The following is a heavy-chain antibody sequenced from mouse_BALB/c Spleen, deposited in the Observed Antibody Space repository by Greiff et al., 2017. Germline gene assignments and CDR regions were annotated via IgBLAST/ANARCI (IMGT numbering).Heavy chain of an antibody. CDR2: IYPYNGGT. Sequence: VQLQQSGPELVKPGASVKISCKASGYTFTDYNMHWVKQSHGKSLEWIGYIYPYNGGTGYNQKFKSKATLTVDNSSSTAYMELRSLTSEDSAVYYCARSLYYYGSSYYYAMDDWGQGTSVTVSS. V-gene: IGHV1S29*02. CDR3: ARSLYYYGSSYYYAMDD. D-gene: IGHD1-1*01. J-gene: IGHJ4*01. CDR1: GYTFTDYN.